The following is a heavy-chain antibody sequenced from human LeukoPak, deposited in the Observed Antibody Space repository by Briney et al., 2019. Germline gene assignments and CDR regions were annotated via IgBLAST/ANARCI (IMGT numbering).Heavy chain of an antibody. V-gene: IGHV1-69*04. D-gene: IGHD3-10*01. Sequence: ASVKVSRKSSGGSFSSYVINWVRQAPGPGLEWMGRIIPVHGVSNFAQKFQGRVTMTRYTSISTAYMELSSLSAEDTAVYVCARERLRGSGNDGFDPWGQGTLVTVSS. CDR3: ARERLRGSGNDGFDP. J-gene: IGHJ5*02. CDR2: IIPVHGVS. CDR1: GGSFSSYV.